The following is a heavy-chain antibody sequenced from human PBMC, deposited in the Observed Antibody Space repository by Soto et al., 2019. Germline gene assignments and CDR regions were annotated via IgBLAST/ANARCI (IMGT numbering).Heavy chain of an antibody. CDR2: ISYDGSNK. V-gene: IGHV3-30*18. D-gene: IGHD1-1*01. CDR1: GFTFSSYG. CDR3: AKDREVEMEIDY. Sequence: QVQLVESGGGVVQPGRSLRLSCAASGFTFSSYGMHWVRQAPGKGLEWVAVISYDGSNKYYADSVKGRFTISRDNSKNTLYLQMNSLRDEDTAVYYCAKDREVEMEIDYWGQGTLVTVSS. J-gene: IGHJ4*02.